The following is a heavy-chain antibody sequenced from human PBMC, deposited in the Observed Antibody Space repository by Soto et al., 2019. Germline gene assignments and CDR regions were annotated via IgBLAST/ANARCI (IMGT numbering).Heavy chain of an antibody. CDR1: GGTFSSYT. CDR2: IIPILGIA. V-gene: IGHV1-69*02. D-gene: IGHD2-21*02. Sequence: QVQLVQSGAEVKKPGSSVKVSCKASGGTFSSYTISWVRQAPGQGLEWMGKIIPILGIANYAQKFQGRVTITADKSTSTVYMELSSLRSEDTAVYYCARVGGYCGGDCYLYYFDYWGQGTLVTVSS. CDR3: ARVGGYCGGDCYLYYFDY. J-gene: IGHJ4*02.